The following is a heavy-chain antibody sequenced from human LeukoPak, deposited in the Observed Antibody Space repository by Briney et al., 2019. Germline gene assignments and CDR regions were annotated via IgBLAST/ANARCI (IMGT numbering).Heavy chain of an antibody. D-gene: IGHD2-2*01. J-gene: IGHJ6*02. Sequence: GGSLRLSCAASGFTFSSYSMNWVRQAPGKGLEWVSSISSSSSYIYYADSVKGRFTISRDNAKNSLYLQMNSLRAEDTAVYYCARDLPYCISISCYSAPPDVWGQGTTVTVSS. CDR2: ISSSSSYI. V-gene: IGHV3-21*01. CDR3: ARDLPYCISISCYSAPPDV. CDR1: GFTFSSYS.